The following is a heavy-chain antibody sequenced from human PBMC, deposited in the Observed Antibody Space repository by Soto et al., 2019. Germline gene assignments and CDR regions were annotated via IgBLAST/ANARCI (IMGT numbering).Heavy chain of an antibody. J-gene: IGHJ4*02. D-gene: IGHD3-22*01. CDR3: AKDAVAYDGVWLADD. Sequence: GGSLTLSCAASGFTFSSYAIIWIRQLPGKGLEWVSGLYGSGGGVHYADAVKGRFTISRDNSAYSVYLQMNNLRVEDSAIYYCAKDAVAYDGVWLADDWGQGTVVTVSS. V-gene: IGHV3-23*01. CDR1: GFTFSSYA. CDR2: LYGSGGGV.